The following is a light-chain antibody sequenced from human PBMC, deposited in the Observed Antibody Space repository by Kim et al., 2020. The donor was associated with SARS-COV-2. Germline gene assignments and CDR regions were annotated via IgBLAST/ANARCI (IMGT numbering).Light chain of an antibody. CDR2: DVS. V-gene: IGLV2-11*01. J-gene: IGLJ3*02. CDR1: SSDIGSYKF. CDR3: CAYAGKYNWL. Sequence: QSALTQPPSVSGSPGQSVTISCSGSSSDIGSYKFVSWYQQYPGKAPKLIIFDVSGRPSGVPDRFSGYKSDNTAFITISGLQPDDEAYFYCCAYAGKYNWLFGGGTKLTVL.